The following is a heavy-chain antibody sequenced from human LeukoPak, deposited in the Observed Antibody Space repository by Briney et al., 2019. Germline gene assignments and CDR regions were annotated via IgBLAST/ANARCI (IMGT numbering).Heavy chain of an antibody. CDR3: ARAEEGGYYFSDDAFDI. CDR1: GGSFSGYY. D-gene: IGHD3-22*01. CDR2: INHSGST. Sequence: SETLSLTCAGYGGSFSGYYWGWIRQPPGKGLEWIGEINHSGSTNYNPSLKSRVTISVDTSKNQFSLKLSSVTAADTAVYYCARAEEGGYYFSDDAFDIWGQGTMVTVSS. J-gene: IGHJ3*02. V-gene: IGHV4-34*01.